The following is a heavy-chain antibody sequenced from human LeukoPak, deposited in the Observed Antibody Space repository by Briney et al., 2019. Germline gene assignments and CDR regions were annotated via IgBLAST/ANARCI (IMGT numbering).Heavy chain of an antibody. CDR3: ARSSIAAAGYYYYYMDV. Sequence: GGSLRLSCAASGFTVSSNYMSWVRQAPGKGLEWVSVIYSGGSTYYADSVKGRFTISGDNSKNTLYLQMNSLRAEDTAVYYCARSSIAAAGYYYYYMDVWGKGTTVTISS. CDR2: IYSGGST. D-gene: IGHD6-13*01. J-gene: IGHJ6*03. V-gene: IGHV3-53*01. CDR1: GFTVSSNY.